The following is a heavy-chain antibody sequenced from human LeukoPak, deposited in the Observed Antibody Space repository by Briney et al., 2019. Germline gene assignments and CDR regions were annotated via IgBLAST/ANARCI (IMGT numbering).Heavy chain of an antibody. V-gene: IGHV3-7*01. CDR3: ARVTFYASDF. Sequence: PGGSLRLSCEASGFTFSGYWLNWVRQAPGQGLEWVADINGGGSGKYYADSVKGRFTISRDNAKNSLYLQMNSLRAEDTAVYYCARVTFYASDFCGQGAMVIVSS. J-gene: IGHJ3*01. CDR1: GFTFSGYW. CDR2: INGGGSGK. D-gene: IGHD3-16*01.